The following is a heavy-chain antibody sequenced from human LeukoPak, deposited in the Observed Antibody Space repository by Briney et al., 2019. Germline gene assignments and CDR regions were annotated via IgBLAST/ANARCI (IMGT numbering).Heavy chain of an antibody. CDR2: IKQDGSEK. CDR1: GFTFSSYW. V-gene: IGHV3-7*01. J-gene: IGHJ1*01. Sequence: GGSLRLSCAASGFTFSSYWMSWVRQAPGKGLEWVANIKQDGSEKYYVDSVKGRFTISRDNSKNTLYLQMNSLRAEDTAVYYCAKDHGGSYFPEYFQHWGQGTLVTVSS. CDR3: AKDHGGSYFPEYFQH. D-gene: IGHD1-26*01.